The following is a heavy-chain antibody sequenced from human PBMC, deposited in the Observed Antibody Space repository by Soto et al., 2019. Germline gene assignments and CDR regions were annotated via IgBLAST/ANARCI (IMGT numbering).Heavy chain of an antibody. CDR1: GVSIHNSHSF. J-gene: IGHJ5*01. CDR3: GRVVEGATRHTDLDS. D-gene: IGHD2-21*01. V-gene: IGHV4-39*01. Sequence: SETLSLTCTVSGVSIHNSHSFWGWIRQPPGKGLEFIGTVYYSGGAHYNSSLKSRVTISVYTANNQVSLRMRSLTAADTAVYYCGRVVEGATRHTDLDSWCQGTLVTVSS. CDR2: VYYSGGA.